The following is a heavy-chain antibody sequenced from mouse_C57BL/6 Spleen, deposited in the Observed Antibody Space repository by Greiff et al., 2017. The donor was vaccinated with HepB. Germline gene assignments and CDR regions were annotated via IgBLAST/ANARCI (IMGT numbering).Heavy chain of an antibody. D-gene: IGHD1-1*01. CDR3: TRGGYHYCSSYVAWFAY. CDR2: IYPGNSDT. CDR1: GYTFTSYW. J-gene: IGHJ3*01. Sequence: VQLQQSGTVLARPGASVKMSCKTSGYTFTSYWMHWVKQRPGQGLEWIGAIYPGNSDTSYNQKFKGKAKLTAVTSASTAYMELSSLTNEDSAVYYCTRGGYHYCSSYVAWFAYWGQGTLVTVSA. V-gene: IGHV1-5*01.